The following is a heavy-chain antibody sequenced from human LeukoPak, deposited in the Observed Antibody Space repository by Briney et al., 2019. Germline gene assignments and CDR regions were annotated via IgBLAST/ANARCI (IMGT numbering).Heavy chain of an antibody. Sequence: GGSLRLSCAASGFTVSSNYMTWVRQAPGKGLEWVSAISGSGGSTYYADSVKGRFTISRDNSKNTLYLQMNSLRAEDTAVYYCAKAYHCSSTSCYALDYWGQGTLVTVSS. V-gene: IGHV3-23*01. J-gene: IGHJ4*02. CDR2: ISGSGGST. CDR3: AKAYHCSSTSCYALDY. CDR1: GFTVSSNY. D-gene: IGHD2-2*01.